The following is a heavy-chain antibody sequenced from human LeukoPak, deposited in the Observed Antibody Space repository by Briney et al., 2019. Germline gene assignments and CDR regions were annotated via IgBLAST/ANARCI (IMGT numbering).Heavy chain of an antibody. V-gene: IGHV3-33*01. J-gene: IGHJ6*02. CDR2: IWYDGSNK. CDR3: ARELTMVRGVIIIVYYGMDV. CDR1: GFTFSSYG. Sequence: GGSLRLSCAASGFTFSSYGMHWVRQAPGKGLEWVAVIWYDGSNKYYADSVKGRFTISRGNSKNTLYLQMNSLRAEDTAVYYCARELTMVRGVIIIVYYGMDVWGQGTTVTVSS. D-gene: IGHD3-10*01.